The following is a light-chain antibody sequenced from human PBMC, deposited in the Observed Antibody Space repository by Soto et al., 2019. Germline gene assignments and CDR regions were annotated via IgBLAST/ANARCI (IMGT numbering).Light chain of an antibody. CDR1: QNVASSY. Sequence: EIVLTQSPGTLSLSPGERATLSCRASQNVASSYLAWYQQKPGQAPRLLIYGSSIRGGGSGTDFTLTISRLEPEDFAVYYCQHFVNSLTWTFGQGTKVDIK. V-gene: IGKV3-20*01. CDR2: GSS. CDR3: QHFVNSLTWT. J-gene: IGKJ1*01.